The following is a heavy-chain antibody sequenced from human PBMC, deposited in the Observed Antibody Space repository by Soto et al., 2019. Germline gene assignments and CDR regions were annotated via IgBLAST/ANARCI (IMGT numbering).Heavy chain of an antibody. CDR1: GYTFAHYY. CDR2: IDPRTGTS. D-gene: IGHD3-16*02. J-gene: IGHJ4*02. Sequence: QVQLVQSGAEVKSPGTSVTLSCQTSGYTFAHYYIHWVRQAPGQGLEYMGIIDPRTGTSRTSTSPQSVQGRRSITSDASTSIVYMELNNLRYEDTATYYCARLSRITFIVDWGQGTLVTVSA. V-gene: IGHV1-46*04. CDR3: ARLSRITFIVD.